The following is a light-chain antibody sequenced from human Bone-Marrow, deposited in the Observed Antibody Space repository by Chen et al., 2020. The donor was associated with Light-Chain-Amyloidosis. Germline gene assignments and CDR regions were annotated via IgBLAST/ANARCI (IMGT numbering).Light chain of an antibody. CDR3: QVWDRSSDRPV. J-gene: IGLJ3*02. CDR2: DDS. V-gene: IGLV3-21*02. Sequence: SYVLTQPSSVSVAPGQTATIACGGNNIGSTSVHWYQQTPGQAPLLVVYDDSDRPSGIPERLSGSNSVNTATLTLSRVEAGDEADYYCQVWDRSSDRPVFGGGTKLTVL. CDR1: NIGSTS.